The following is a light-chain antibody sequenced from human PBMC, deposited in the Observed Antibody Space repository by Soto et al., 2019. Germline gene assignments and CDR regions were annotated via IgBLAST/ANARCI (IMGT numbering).Light chain of an antibody. V-gene: IGKV3-11*01. CDR3: QQRNMWPRT. CDR2: DAS. Sequence: EIVLTQSPATLSVSPGERATLSCRASQSIDTDLGWYQQKRGQAPRLLIYDASHRAIGIPGRFSGSGSGTDVTLTISSLEPEDSAVYYCQQRNMWPRTFGQGTKVEI. CDR1: QSIDTD. J-gene: IGKJ1*01.